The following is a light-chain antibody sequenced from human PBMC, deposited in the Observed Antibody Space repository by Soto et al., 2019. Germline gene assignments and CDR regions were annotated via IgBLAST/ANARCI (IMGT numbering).Light chain of an antibody. CDR3: QSSDSSGTYWV. CDR2: KDS. Sequence: SYELTQPPSVSVSPGQTAGISCSGDALPKQYAYWYQQKPGQAPVMVIYKDSERPSGIPERFSGSSSGTIVTLTISGVQAEDEADYYCQSSDSSGTYWVFGGGTKVTVL. V-gene: IGLV3-25*03. J-gene: IGLJ3*02. CDR1: ALPKQY.